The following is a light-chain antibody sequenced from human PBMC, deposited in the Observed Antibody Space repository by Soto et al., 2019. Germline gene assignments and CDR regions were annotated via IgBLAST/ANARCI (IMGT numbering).Light chain of an antibody. J-gene: IGKJ1*01. CDR3: QRYGSSGT. CDR1: QSVTSNY. CDR2: GAS. V-gene: IGKV3-20*01. Sequence: EIVLTPSPGNLSLSPGSRSTLSGVASQSVTSNYLAWCQQQPGQAPRLLIFGASIRVTGTPDRFSGSGSGTDFTPTISRLEPDDFAVYYCQRYGSSGTFGQGTKVDIK.